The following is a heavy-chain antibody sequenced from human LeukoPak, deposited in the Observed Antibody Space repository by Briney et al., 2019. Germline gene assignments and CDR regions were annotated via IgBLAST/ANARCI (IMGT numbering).Heavy chain of an antibody. D-gene: IGHD6-13*01. V-gene: IGHV3-11*05. CDR1: GFTFSDYY. CDR3: AREVIAAAGTCWFDP. Sequence: GGSLRLSCAASGFTFSDYYMSWIRQAPGKGLEWVSYISSSSSYTNYADSVKGRFTISRDNAKNSLYLQMNSLRAEDTAVYYCAREVIAAAGTCWFDPWGQGTLVTASS. J-gene: IGHJ5*02. CDR2: ISSSSSYT.